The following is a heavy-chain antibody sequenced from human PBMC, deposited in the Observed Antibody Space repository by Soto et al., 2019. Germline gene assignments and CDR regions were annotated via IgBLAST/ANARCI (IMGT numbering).Heavy chain of an antibody. CDR3: ARDRWTARANWLDX. V-gene: IGHV4-59*01. CDR2: ISDSGTT. D-gene: IGHD3-16*02. J-gene: IGHJ5*02. CDR1: GGSIDDYY. Sequence: PSETLSLTCSVFGGSIDDYYWSWARQAPGKGLEWILHISDSGTTNLNPSLESRVTISVDRSRNLFSLKLRYVTAADTAVYYCARDRWTARANWLDXWGPGTLVTVS.